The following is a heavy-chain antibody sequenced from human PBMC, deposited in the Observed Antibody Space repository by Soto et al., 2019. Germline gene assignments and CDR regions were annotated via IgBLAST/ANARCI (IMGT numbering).Heavy chain of an antibody. V-gene: IGHV1-18*04. CDR2: ITAYNGNA. J-gene: IGHJ4*02. Sequence: QVQLVQSGPEVKKPGASVKVSCKSSGYTFANYGVSWVRQAPGQGLEWMGCITAYNGNANYSQKFQGRVTVTTDTSTSTVYMELRGLRSDDTALYYCARGELLWFWEFPTAYFDFWGQGTLVTVSS. D-gene: IGHD3-10*01. CDR3: ARGELLWFWEFPTAYFDF. CDR1: GYTFANYG.